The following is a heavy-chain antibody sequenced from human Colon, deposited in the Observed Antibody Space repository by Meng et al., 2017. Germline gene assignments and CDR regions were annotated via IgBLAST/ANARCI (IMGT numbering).Heavy chain of an antibody. Sequence: SETLSLTCSVSGASLSSSTYYWGWIRQPPGKGLEWIGTIYFSGTTYYSPSLKSRVTISLDTSKNQFSLTLSSVTAADTAIYYCARRFYTRPHGDFDFWGQGTLVTVSS. CDR2: IYFSGTT. J-gene: IGHJ4*02. V-gene: IGHV4-39*07. CDR3: ARRFYTRPHGDFDF. D-gene: IGHD2-2*02. CDR1: GASLSSSTYY.